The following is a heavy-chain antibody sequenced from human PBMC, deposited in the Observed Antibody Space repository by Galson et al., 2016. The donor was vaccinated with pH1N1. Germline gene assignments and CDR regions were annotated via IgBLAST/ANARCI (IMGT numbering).Heavy chain of an antibody. CDR2: ITGSGDYT. Sequence: SLRLSCAASGFTFDDYAMIWVRQAPGKGLEWVSIITGSGDYTDYADSVKGRFTISRDNSKNTLYLHMNSLRAEDTALYYCAKYPQITVYCAGGSRYGFDPWGQGTLVTVSS. CDR1: GFTFDDYA. D-gene: IGHD2-15*01. V-gene: IGHV3-23*01. J-gene: IGHJ5*02. CDR3: AKYPQITVYCAGGSRYGFDP.